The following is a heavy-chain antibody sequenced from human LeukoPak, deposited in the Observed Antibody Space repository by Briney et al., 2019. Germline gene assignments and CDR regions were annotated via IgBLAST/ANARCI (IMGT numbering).Heavy chain of an antibody. D-gene: IGHD5-12*01. V-gene: IGHV3-23*01. CDR2: TSSSDPGT. CDR1: GFPLSSYD. CDR3: ARGPSGYHNT. Sequence: QLGASLRLSCAASGFPLSSYDYSWGLHAPPEGLEWVSATSSSDPGTYYADSVRGRFTISRDNSKNTLYLQLNSLRVEDAGVYYCARGPSGYHNTGGQGTLVTVSS. J-gene: IGHJ4*02.